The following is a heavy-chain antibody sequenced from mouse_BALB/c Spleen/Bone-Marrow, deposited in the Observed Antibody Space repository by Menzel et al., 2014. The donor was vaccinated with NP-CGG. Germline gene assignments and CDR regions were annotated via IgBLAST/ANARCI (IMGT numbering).Heavy chain of an antibody. CDR3: ARRYGNYWYFDV. J-gene: IGHJ1*01. D-gene: IGHD2-10*02. CDR2: IHYSGST. V-gene: IGHV3-1*02. Sequence: EVQLQQSGPDLVKPSQSLSLTCTVTGYSIASGYSWHWIRPFPGNKLEWMGYIHYSGSTNYNPSLKSRISITRDTSKNQFFLQLNSVTTEDTATYYCARRYGNYWYFDVWGAGTTVTVSS. CDR1: GYSIASGYS.